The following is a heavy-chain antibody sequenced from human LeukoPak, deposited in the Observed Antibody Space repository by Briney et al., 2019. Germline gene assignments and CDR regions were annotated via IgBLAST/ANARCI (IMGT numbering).Heavy chain of an antibody. CDR2: IYTSGST. CDR1: GGSISSYY. D-gene: IGHD2-2*01. J-gene: IGHJ4*02. V-gene: IGHV4-4*07. CDR3: ARGYCSSNSCYAGDY. Sequence: SETLSLTCTVSGGSISSYYWSWIRQPAGKGLEWIGRIYTSGSTNYNPSLKSRVTMSVATSKNQFSLKLTSVTAADTAVYHCARGYCSSNSCYAGDYWGQGTLVTVSS.